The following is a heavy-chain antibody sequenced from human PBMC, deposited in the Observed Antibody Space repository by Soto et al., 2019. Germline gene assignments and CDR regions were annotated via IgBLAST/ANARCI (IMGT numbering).Heavy chain of an antibody. D-gene: IGHD3-16*01. Sequence: QVQLVQSGDVVKKPGASVKVSCKASGYTFTSFGISWVRQAPGQGLEWMGRISGYNGNTNYAEKFQDRVTMTTDTSTTTAYMELRSLKSDDTAVYYCAKGGIRVDAVRMDSWGQGTLVTVSS. CDR3: AKGGIRVDAVRMDS. J-gene: IGHJ5*01. V-gene: IGHV1-18*04. CDR2: ISGYNGNT. CDR1: GYTFTSFG.